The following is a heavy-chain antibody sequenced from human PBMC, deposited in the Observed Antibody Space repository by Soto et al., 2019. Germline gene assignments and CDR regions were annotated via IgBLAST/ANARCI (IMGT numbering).Heavy chain of an antibody. Sequence: SETLSLTCTVSGGSISSSSYYWGWIRQPPGKGLEWIGSIYYSGSTYYNPSLKSRVTISVDTSKNQFSLKLSSVTAADTAVYYCARRCSSTSCRPNWFDPWGQGTLVTVSS. CDR2: IYYSGST. CDR1: GGSISSSSYY. V-gene: IGHV4-39*01. J-gene: IGHJ5*02. CDR3: ARRCSSTSCRPNWFDP. D-gene: IGHD2-2*01.